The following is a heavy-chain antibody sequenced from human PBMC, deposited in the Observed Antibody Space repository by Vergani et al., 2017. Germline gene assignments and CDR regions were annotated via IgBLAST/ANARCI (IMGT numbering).Heavy chain of an antibody. CDR2: MNPNSGTT. V-gene: IGHV1-8*01. D-gene: IGHD4/OR15-4a*01. CDR3: ARSPDYPDDYVSSDYFRRTLDV. Sequence: QVQLVQSGAEVKKPGASVKVSCRASGYSFSSYDISWVRQATGQGLEWMGWMNPNSGTTGYAQKFQGRVTMTRNTSINTAYMELSRLSFEDAAVYYCARSPDYPDDYVSSDYFRRTLDVWGKGTTVTVS. CDR1: GYSFSSYD. J-gene: IGHJ6*03.